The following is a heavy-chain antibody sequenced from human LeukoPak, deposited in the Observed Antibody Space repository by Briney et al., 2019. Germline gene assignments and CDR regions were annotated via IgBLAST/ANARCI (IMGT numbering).Heavy chain of an antibody. V-gene: IGHV4-4*07. D-gene: IGHD2-21*02. CDR1: DDSLSRYY. J-gene: IGHJ4*02. Sequence: PSETPSLTCTVSDDSLSRYYWSWVRQPAGKGLEWIGRLDTSGNTHYNPSLKSRVTMSVDTSRNQFSLRLTSVTAADTAVYYCARGGDCPDYWAQGTLVTVSS. CDR3: ARGGDCPDY. CDR2: LDTSGNT.